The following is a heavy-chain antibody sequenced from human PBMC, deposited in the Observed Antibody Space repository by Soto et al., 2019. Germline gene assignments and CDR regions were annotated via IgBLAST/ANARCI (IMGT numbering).Heavy chain of an antibody. CDR2: ISAYNGNT. J-gene: IGHJ4*02. CDR1: GYTFTSYG. Sequence: ASVKVSCKASGYTFTSYGISWVRQAPGQGLEWMGWISAYNGNTNYAQKLQGRVTMTTDTSTSTAYMELRSLRSDDTAVYYCARVSGVVPAAQFDYWGQGTLVTVSS. D-gene: IGHD2-2*01. V-gene: IGHV1-18*01. CDR3: ARVSGVVPAAQFDY.